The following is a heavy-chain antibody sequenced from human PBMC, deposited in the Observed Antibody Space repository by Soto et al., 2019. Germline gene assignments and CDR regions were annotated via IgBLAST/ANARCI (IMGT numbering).Heavy chain of an antibody. CDR1: GFTFKTHA. CDR3: GKDVGDYVPYYYGVDV. V-gene: IGHV3-30*18. D-gene: IGHD1-26*01. J-gene: IGHJ6*02. Sequence: QVQLVESGGGVVQPGTSLRLSCAASGFTFKTHAMHWVRQAPGKGLEWMAVIAYDGNEKFYADSVKGRITISRDNSKNARYLQINTLRNEETAVYYCGKDVGDYVPYYYGVDVWGQGTTVTVSS. CDR2: IAYDGNEK.